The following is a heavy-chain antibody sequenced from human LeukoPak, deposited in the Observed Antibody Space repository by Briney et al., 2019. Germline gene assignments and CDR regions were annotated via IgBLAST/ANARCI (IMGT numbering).Heavy chain of an antibody. J-gene: IGHJ4*02. CDR1: GFTFSSYE. Sequence: PGGSLRLSCAASGFTFSSYEMNWVRQAPGKGLEWVSYISSSGSPTYYADSVRGRFTISRDNAKNSLYLQMNSLRAEDTAVYYCARDYYGSGSYYSHQTDYWGQGTLVTVSS. D-gene: IGHD3-10*01. CDR2: ISSSGSPT. V-gene: IGHV3-48*03. CDR3: ARDYYGSGSYYSHQTDY.